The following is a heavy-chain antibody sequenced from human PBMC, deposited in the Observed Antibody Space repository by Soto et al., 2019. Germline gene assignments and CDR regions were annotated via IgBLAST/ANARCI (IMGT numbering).Heavy chain of an antibody. CDR1: GFTFSSYA. Sequence: GGSLRLSCAASGFTFSSYAMSWVRQAPGKGLEWVSAISGSGGSTYYADSVKGRFTISRDNSKNTLYLQMNSLRAEDTAVYYCARDPHDYGDNWYFDLWGRGTLVTVSS. CDR2: ISGSGGST. D-gene: IGHD4-17*01. V-gene: IGHV3-23*01. J-gene: IGHJ2*01. CDR3: ARDPHDYGDNWYFDL.